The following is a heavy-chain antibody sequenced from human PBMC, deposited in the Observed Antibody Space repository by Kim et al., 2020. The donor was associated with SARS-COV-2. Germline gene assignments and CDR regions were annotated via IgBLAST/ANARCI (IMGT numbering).Heavy chain of an antibody. V-gene: IGHV3-7*01. CDR2: IKEDGSEK. CDR3: ARRGGSGWTLKY. Sequence: GVSLRLSCAASGFTFSTYWMSWVRQAPGKGLEWVANIKEDGSEKYHVDSVKGRFSISRDNAKNSLYLQMNSLRAEDTAVYYCARRGGSGWTLKYWGQGTLVTVSS. D-gene: IGHD6-19*01. J-gene: IGHJ4*02. CDR1: GFTFSTYW.